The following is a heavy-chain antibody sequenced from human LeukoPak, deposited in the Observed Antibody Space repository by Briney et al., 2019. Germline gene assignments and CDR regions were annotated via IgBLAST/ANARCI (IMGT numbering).Heavy chain of an antibody. CDR2: INHSGST. CDR3: ARSRSYGYHDY. CDR1: GGSFSGYY. J-gene: IGHJ4*02. V-gene: IGHV4-34*01. Sequence: SETLSLTCAVYGGSFSGYYWSWIRQPPGKGLEWIGEINHSGSTNYNPSLKSRVTISVDTSKNQFSLKLSSVTAADTAEYYCARSRSYGYHDYWGQGTLVTVSS. D-gene: IGHD5-18*01.